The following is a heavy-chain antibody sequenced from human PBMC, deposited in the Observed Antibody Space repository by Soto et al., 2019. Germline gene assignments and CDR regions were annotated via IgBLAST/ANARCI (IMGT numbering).Heavy chain of an antibody. CDR3: ARSREMATIPFYY. V-gene: IGHV3-11*01. D-gene: IGHD5-12*01. Sequence: PGGSLRLSCAASGFTFSDYYMSWIRQAPGKGLEWVSYISSSGSTIYYADSVKGRFTISRDNAKNSLYLQMNSLRAEDTAVYYCARSREMATIPFYYWGQGTLVTAPQ. CDR1: GFTFSDYY. CDR2: ISSSGSTI. J-gene: IGHJ4*02.